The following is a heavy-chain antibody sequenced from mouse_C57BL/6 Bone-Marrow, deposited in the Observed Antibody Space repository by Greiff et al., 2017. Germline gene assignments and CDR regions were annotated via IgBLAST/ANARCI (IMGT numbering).Heavy chain of an antibody. J-gene: IGHJ4*01. V-gene: IGHV1-5*01. CDR3: ARWGYYGSIYYAMDY. CDR1: GYTFTSYW. CDR2: IYPGNSDT. D-gene: IGHD1-1*01. Sequence: EVQLLESGTVLVRPGASVKMSCKTSGYTFTSYWMHWVKQRPGQGLEWIGAIYPGNSDTNYNQKFKGKAKLTAVTSASTAYMELSSLTSEDSAVYYCARWGYYGSIYYAMDYWGQGTSVTVSS.